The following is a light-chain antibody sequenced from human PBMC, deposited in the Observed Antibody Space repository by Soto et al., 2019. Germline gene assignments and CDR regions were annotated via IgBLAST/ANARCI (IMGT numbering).Light chain of an antibody. Sequence: QSALTQPRSVSGSPGQSVTISCTGTSSDVGGYEYVSWYQQHPGQAPKFIIYDVTKRPSGVPDRFSGSKSGNTASLTISGLQAEDEAEYFCSSYTSTTNIYVFGSGTKLTVL. CDR1: SSDVGGYEY. V-gene: IGLV2-11*01. J-gene: IGLJ1*01. CDR3: SSYTSTTNIYV. CDR2: DVT.